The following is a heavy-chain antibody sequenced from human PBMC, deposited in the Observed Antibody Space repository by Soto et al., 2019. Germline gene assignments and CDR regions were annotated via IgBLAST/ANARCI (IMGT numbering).Heavy chain of an antibody. D-gene: IGHD4-4*01. J-gene: IGHJ4*02. V-gene: IGHV5-51*01. Sequence: PGESLKISCKGSGYSFTSYWIGWVRQMPGKGLEWMGIIYPGDSDARYSPSFQGQVTISADKSISTAYLQWSSLKASDTAMYYCARIPQPSYSNFDYWGQGTLVTVSS. CDR3: ARIPQPSYSNFDY. CDR1: GYSFTSYW. CDR2: IYPGDSDA.